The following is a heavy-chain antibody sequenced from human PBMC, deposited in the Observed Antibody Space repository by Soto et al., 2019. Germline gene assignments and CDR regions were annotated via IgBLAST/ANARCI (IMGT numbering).Heavy chain of an antibody. Sequence: GGSLRLSCATSGFTFRNFDIHWVRQVPGKGLEWVSAIGAARDPYYLGSVKGRFTISRENAKNSVYLQMNDLRAGDSAVYYCARAYTGRLPRRADYYYAMDVWGQGTTVTVSS. CDR2: IGAARDP. D-gene: IGHD2-2*02. CDR1: GFTFRNFD. CDR3: ARAYTGRLPRRADYYYAMDV. J-gene: IGHJ6*02. V-gene: IGHV3-13*05.